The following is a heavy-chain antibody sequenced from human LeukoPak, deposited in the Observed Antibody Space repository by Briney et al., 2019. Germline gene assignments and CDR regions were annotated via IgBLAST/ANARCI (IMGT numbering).Heavy chain of an antibody. CDR3: ARESGITMVRGNAVENWFDP. D-gene: IGHD3-10*01. J-gene: IGHJ5*02. Sequence: ASVKVSCKASGYTFTSYYMHWVRQAPGQGLEWMGIINPSGGSTSYAQKFQGRVTMTRDTSTSTVYMELSSLRSEDTAVYYCARESGITMVRGNAVENWFDPWGQGTLVTVSS. V-gene: IGHV1-46*01. CDR1: GYTFTSYY. CDR2: INPSGGST.